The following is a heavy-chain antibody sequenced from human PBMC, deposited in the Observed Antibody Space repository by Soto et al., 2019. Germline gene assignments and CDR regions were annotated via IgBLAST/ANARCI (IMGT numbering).Heavy chain of an antibody. D-gene: IGHD1-26*01. V-gene: IGHV3-53*01. Sequence: GGSLRLSCAASEFTVSSNYMNWVRQATGKGLECVSTIYSGGSTYYADSVKGRFTISRDNSKNTLYLQMNNLRAEDTAVYYCAGRVGATNYGMDVWGQGTTVTVSS. J-gene: IGHJ6*02. CDR2: IYSGGST. CDR3: AGRVGATNYGMDV. CDR1: EFTVSSNY.